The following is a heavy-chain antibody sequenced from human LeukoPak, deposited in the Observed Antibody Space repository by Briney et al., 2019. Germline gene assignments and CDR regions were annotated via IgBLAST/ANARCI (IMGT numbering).Heavy chain of an antibody. J-gene: IGHJ6*03. CDR2: IYYRGST. CDR3: ARHGGGYGHYYYMDV. D-gene: IGHD2-15*01. CDR1: GGSISSSTHC. Sequence: SETLSLTCTVSGGSISSSTHCWGWIRQPPGKGLEWIGSIYYRGSTYCNPSLKSRVTISVDTSKNQFSLKLSSVTAADTAVYYCARHGGGYGHYYYMDVWGKGTTVTVSS. V-gene: IGHV4-39*01.